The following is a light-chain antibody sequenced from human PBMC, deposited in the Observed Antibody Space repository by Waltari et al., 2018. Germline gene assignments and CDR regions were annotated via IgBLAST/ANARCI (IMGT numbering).Light chain of an antibody. CDR2: TSP. CDR1: QSIGNF. CDR3: QQAFSSPWT. J-gene: IGKJ1*01. Sequence: DIQLTQSPSSLSASVGDRVTISCRASQSIGNFLNWYQSKPGKAPKLLIHTSPTLQSGVPSRFSGRKSGTEFTLVITNIQSEDFATYFCQQAFSSPWTFGQGAKVEV. V-gene: IGKV1-39*01.